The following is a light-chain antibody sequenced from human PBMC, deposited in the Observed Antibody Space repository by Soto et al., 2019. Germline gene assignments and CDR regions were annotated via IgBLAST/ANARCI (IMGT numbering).Light chain of an antibody. CDR1: NLGDKY. J-gene: IGLJ2*01. CDR2: QDN. CDR3: QAWDSSTDVL. Sequence: SYELTQPPSVSVSPGQTASITCSGDNLGDKYACWYQQRPGQSPILVIYQDNKRPSGIPERFSGSNSGNTATLTISGTQAMDEADYYCQAWDSSTDVLFGGGTKLTVL. V-gene: IGLV3-1*01.